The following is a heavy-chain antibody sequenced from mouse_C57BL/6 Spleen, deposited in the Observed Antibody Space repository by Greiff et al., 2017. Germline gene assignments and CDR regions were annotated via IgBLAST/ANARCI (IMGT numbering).Heavy chain of an antibody. CDR2: IWRGGST. V-gene: IGHV2-5*01. D-gene: IGHD2-5*01. CDR3: AKGDYSNSGYAMDY. J-gene: IGHJ4*01. CDR1: GFSLTSYG. Sequence: VQLKESGPGLVQPSQSLSITCTVSGFSLTSYGVHWVRQSPGKGLEWLGVIWRGGSTDYNAAFMSRLSITKDNSKSQVFFKMNSLQADDTAIYYCAKGDYSNSGYAMDYWGQGTSVTVSS.